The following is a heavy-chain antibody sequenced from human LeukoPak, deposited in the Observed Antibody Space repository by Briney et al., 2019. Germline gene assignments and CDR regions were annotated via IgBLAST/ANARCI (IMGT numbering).Heavy chain of an antibody. J-gene: IGHJ4*02. CDR1: GGTFSSYA. CDR3: VREEAVAGIDY. V-gene: IGHV1-69*05. D-gene: IGHD6-19*01. CDR2: IIPIFGTA. Sequence: ASVKVSCRASGGTFSSYAISWVRQAPGQGLEWIGGIIPIFGTANYAQKFQGRVTITTDESTSTAYMELSSLRSEDTAVYYCVREEAVAGIDYWGQGTLVTVSS.